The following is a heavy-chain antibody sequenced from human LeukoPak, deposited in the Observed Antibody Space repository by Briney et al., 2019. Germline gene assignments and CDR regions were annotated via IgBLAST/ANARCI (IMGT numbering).Heavy chain of an antibody. CDR1: GGSISSSNW. Sequence: PSETLSLTCAVSGGSISSSNWWSWVRQPPGKGLEWIGEIYHSGSTYYNPSLKSRVTISVDRSKNQFSLKLSSVTAADTAVYYCARMKIETYYYDSSGPGDAFDIWGQGTMVTVSS. CDR2: IYHSGST. D-gene: IGHD3-22*01. CDR3: ARMKIETYYYDSSGPGDAFDI. J-gene: IGHJ3*02. V-gene: IGHV4-4*02.